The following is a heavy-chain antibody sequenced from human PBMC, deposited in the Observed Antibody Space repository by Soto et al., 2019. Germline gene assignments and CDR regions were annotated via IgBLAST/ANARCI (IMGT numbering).Heavy chain of an antibody. D-gene: IGHD2-21*02. CDR2: MYNTGST. Sequence: SETLSLTCTVSGGSISSYYWSWIRQPPGKGLEWIGYMYNTGSTIYNPSLKSRVTISVDTSKNQFSLKLNSLTSADTAVYYCARDLWGYCGADCYPLDVWGQGTTVTVS. J-gene: IGHJ6*02. V-gene: IGHV4-59*01. CDR3: ARDLWGYCGADCYPLDV. CDR1: GGSISSYY.